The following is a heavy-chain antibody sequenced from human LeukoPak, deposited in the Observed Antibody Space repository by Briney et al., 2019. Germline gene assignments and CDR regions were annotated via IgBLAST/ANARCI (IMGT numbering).Heavy chain of an antibody. Sequence: ASVKVSCKASGYTFTSYGISWVRQAPGQGLEWMGWISAYSGNTNYAQKLQGRVTMTTDTSTSTAYMELRSLRSDDTAVYCCAREPTYSSGWSYRMDYWGQGTLVTVSS. D-gene: IGHD6-19*01. V-gene: IGHV1-18*01. CDR2: ISAYSGNT. CDR3: AREPTYSSGWSYRMDY. CDR1: GYTFTSYG. J-gene: IGHJ4*02.